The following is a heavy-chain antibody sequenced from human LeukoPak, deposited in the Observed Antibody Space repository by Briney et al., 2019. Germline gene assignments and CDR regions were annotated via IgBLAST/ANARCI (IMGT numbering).Heavy chain of an antibody. CDR2: ISYGGSNK. V-gene: IGHV3-30*18. Sequence: PGGSLRLSCAASGFTFSSYSMNWVRQAPGKGLEWVAVISYGGSNKYYADSVKGRFTISRDNAKNSLYLQMNSLRAEDTAVYYCAELGITMIGGVWGKGTTVTISS. J-gene: IGHJ6*04. CDR3: AELGITMIGGV. D-gene: IGHD3-10*02. CDR1: GFTFSSYS.